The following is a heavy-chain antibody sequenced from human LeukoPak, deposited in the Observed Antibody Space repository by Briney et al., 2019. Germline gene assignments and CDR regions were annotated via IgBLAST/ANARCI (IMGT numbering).Heavy chain of an antibody. V-gene: IGHV3-7*05. CDR3: ARDSIPGYDSSGYMVAFDI. D-gene: IGHD3-22*01. CDR2: IKQDGSDK. Sequence: GGSLRLSCAASGFTFNIYWMTWVRQAPGKGLEWVANIKQDGSDKYYVDSVKGRFTISRDNAKNSLYLQMNSLRAEDTAVYYCARDSIPGYDSSGYMVAFDIWGQGTIVTVSS. J-gene: IGHJ3*02. CDR1: GFTFNIYW.